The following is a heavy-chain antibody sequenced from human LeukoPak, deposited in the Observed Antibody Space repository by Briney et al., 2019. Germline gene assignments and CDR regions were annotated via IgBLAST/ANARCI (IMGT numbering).Heavy chain of an antibody. J-gene: IGHJ6*02. V-gene: IGHV1-69*04. CDR1: GGTFSSYA. CDR2: IIPIFGIA. CDR3: ARVTEYYDFWNGLPDYYYYGMDV. D-gene: IGHD3-3*01. Sequence: SVKVSCKASGGTFSSYAISWVRQAPGQGLEWMGRIIPIFGIANYAQKFQGRVTITADKSTSTAYMELSSLRSEDTAVYYCARVTEYYDFWNGLPDYYYYGMDVWGQGTTVTVSS.